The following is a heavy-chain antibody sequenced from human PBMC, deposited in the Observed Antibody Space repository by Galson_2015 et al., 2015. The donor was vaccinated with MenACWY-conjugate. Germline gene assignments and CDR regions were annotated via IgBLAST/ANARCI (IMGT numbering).Heavy chain of an antibody. D-gene: IGHD6-13*01. V-gene: IGHV3-23*01. J-gene: IGHJ4*02. CDR1: GFSFRSYS. Sequence: SLRLSCAASGFSFRSYSMNWVRQAPGKGLEWVSTISGSGSSTYYADSVKGRFTIFRDNSKNTLNLQMNSLRVEDTAIYYCAKADDSSWYVYFESWGQGTQITVSS. CDR3: AKADDSSWYVYFES. CDR2: ISGSGSST.